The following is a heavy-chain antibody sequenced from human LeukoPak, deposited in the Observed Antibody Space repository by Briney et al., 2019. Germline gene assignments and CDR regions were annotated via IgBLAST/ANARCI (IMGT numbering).Heavy chain of an antibody. D-gene: IGHD3-22*01. V-gene: IGHV3-23*01. CDR3: AKESGDSTCYYYNYYYYYMDV. Sequence: PAGGSLRLXCAASGFTFSNYAMSWVRQAPGKGLEWVSGISGSGGSTYYADSVKGRFTISRDNSKNTLYLQMNSLRVEDTAVYYCAKESGDSTCYYYNYYYYYMDVWGKGTTVTVSS. CDR1: GFTFSNYA. J-gene: IGHJ6*03. CDR2: ISGSGGST.